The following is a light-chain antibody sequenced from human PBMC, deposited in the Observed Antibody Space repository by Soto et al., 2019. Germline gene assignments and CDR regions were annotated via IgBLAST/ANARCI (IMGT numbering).Light chain of an antibody. V-gene: IGKV3-20*01. CDR2: GAS. CDR3: QQYGSPPCT. CDR1: QTVSSSY. J-gene: IGKJ2*02. Sequence: EIVLTQSPGTLSLSPGERATLSCRASQTVSSSYLAWYQQKPGQAPRLLIYGASSRATGIPVRFSGSGSGTDFTLTISRLEPEDFAVYYCQQYGSPPCTFGQGTKLEIK.